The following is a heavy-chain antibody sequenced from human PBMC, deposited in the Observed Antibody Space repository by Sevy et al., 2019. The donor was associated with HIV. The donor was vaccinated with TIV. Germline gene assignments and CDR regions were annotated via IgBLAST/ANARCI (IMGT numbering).Heavy chain of an antibody. J-gene: IGHJ4*02. D-gene: IGHD3-22*01. CDR2: VYHTGST. Sequence: SENLSLTCAVSGVSVSSDTYYWSWIRQPPGKGLEWIGYVYHTGSTNYSPSFKSRVTISVDTSKNQFSLGLFSVAAADTAVYYCAREPYFFDKSGYYWDYWGQGALVTVSS. V-gene: IGHV4-61*01. CDR1: GVSVSSDTYY. CDR3: AREPYFFDKSGYYWDY.